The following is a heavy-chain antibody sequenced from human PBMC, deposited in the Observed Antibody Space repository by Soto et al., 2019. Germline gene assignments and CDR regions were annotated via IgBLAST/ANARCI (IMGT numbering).Heavy chain of an antibody. D-gene: IGHD6-6*01. J-gene: IGHJ4*02. CDR1: GFTFSDYY. V-gene: IGHV3-11*06. Sequence: PGGSLRLSCAASGFTFSDYYMSWIRQAPGKGLEWVSYISSSSSYTNYADSVKGRFTISRDNAKNSLYLQMNSLRAEDTAVYYCARGGSNGGYSSSAIEHFDYWGQGTLVTVS. CDR3: ARGGSNGGYSSSAIEHFDY. CDR2: ISSSSSYT.